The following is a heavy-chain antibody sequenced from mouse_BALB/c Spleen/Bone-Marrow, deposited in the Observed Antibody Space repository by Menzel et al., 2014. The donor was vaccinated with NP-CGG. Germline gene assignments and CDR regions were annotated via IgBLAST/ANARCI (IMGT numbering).Heavy chain of an antibody. D-gene: IGHD1-1*01. CDR1: GYVFSSSW. CDR3: ARTYGSSFFAY. CDR2: IYPGDGDT. Sequence: QVQLQQSGPELVKSGASVKISCKASGYVFSSSWMNWVKQRPGQGLEWIGRIYPGDGDTNYNGKFKGKATLTADKSSSTAYMQLSNLTPVDSAVYFCARTYGSSFFAYWGQGTLVTVSA. J-gene: IGHJ3*01. V-gene: IGHV1-82*01.